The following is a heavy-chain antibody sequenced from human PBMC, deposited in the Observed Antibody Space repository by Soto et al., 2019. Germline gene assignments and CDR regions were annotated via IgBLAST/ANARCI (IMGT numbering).Heavy chain of an antibody. V-gene: IGHV3-23*01. D-gene: IGHD3-16*01. CDR1: GLTLRSYA. CDR2: ISGRSGVP. CDR3: ANGGPFTGGFDP. Sequence: EGQLLQSGGDLVQPGGSLRLSCAGSGLTLRSYAMTWIRQTPEKGLEWVSTISGRSGVPSYADSVNGRFTVSRDNSKNTLYLQKNSLRPDDTAIYYCANGGPFTGGFDPWGQGTLVTVGS. J-gene: IGHJ5*02.